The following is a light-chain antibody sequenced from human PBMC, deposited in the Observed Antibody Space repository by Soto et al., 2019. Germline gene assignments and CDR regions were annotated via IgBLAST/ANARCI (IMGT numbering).Light chain of an antibody. CDR2: DTS. CDR1: TGAVTSGHY. Sequence: QAVVTQEPSLTVSPGGTFTLTCGSSTGAVTSGHYPYWFQQKPGQAPRTLIYDTSNTHSWTPARFSGSLLGGKAALTLSGAQPEDEADYYCLLYYSGGRRVFGGGTKLTVL. V-gene: IGLV7-46*01. J-gene: IGLJ2*01. CDR3: LLYYSGGRRV.